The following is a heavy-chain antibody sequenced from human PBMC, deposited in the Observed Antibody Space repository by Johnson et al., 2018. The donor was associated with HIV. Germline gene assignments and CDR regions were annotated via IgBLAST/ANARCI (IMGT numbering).Heavy chain of an antibody. CDR1: GFTFSRYD. CDR2: IGTAGDT. D-gene: IGHD3-16*01. CDR3: ARGLDDYFGSGDAFDI. Sequence: VQLVESGGGLVQPGGSLRLSCAASGFTFSRYDMNWVRQATGKGLEWVSAIGTAGDTYYAGSVKGRFTISRENAKNSFYLQMNSLRAGDTAVYYCARGLDDYFGSGDAFDIWGRGTMVTVSS. J-gene: IGHJ3*02. V-gene: IGHV3-13*01.